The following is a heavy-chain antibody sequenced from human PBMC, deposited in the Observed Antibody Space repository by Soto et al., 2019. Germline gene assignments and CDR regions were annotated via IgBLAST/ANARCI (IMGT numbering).Heavy chain of an antibody. D-gene: IGHD4-17*01. V-gene: IGHV1-18*01. Sequence: ASVKVSCKASGYMFISYGINWVRQAPGQGLEWMGWISAYNGNTNYAQKLQGRVTMTTDTSTSTAYMELRSLRSDDTAVYYCARRGYDYGDYEIDYWGQGTLVTVSS. J-gene: IGHJ4*02. CDR1: GYMFISYG. CDR2: ISAYNGNT. CDR3: ARRGYDYGDYEIDY.